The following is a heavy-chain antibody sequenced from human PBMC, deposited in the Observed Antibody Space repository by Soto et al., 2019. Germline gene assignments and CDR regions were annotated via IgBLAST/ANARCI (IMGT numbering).Heavy chain of an antibody. CDR3: ARAPITMVRGVIITYYYYGMDV. V-gene: IGHV4-30-4*01. Sequence: SETLSLTCTVSGGSISSGDYYWSWIRQPPGKGLEWIGYIYYSGSTYYNPSLKSRVTISVDTSKNQFSLKLSSVTAADTAVYYCARAPITMVRGVIITYYYYGMDVWGQGTTVTVSS. CDR1: GGSISSGDYY. CDR2: IYYSGST. D-gene: IGHD3-10*01. J-gene: IGHJ6*02.